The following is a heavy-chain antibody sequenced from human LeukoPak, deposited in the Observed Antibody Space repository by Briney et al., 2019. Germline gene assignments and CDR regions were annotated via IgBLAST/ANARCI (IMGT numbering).Heavy chain of an antibody. CDR1: GGSFSGYY. Sequence: SETLSLTCAVYGGSFSGYYWSWIRQPPGKGLEGIGEIKHSGSTNYNPSIKSRVTISVDTSNNQFSLKLSSVTAADTAVYYCARHVRYSGSYGTFDYWGQGTLVTVSS. CDR3: ARHVRYSGSYGTFDY. CDR2: IKHSGST. V-gene: IGHV4-34*01. J-gene: IGHJ4*02. D-gene: IGHD1-26*01.